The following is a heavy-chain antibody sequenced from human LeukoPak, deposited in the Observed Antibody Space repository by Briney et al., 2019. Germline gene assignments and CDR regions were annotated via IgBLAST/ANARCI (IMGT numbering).Heavy chain of an antibody. J-gene: IGHJ6*04. CDR1: GGSISSYY. Sequence: SETLSLTCTVSGGSISSYYWSWIRQPPGKGLEWIGYIHYSGSTNYNPSLKSRVTISVDTSKNQFSLKLSSVTAADTAVYYCARHQLPDLYYYYYGMDVWGKGTTVTVSS. V-gene: IGHV4-59*01. CDR3: ARHQLPDLYYYYYGMDV. D-gene: IGHD2-2*01. CDR2: IHYSGST.